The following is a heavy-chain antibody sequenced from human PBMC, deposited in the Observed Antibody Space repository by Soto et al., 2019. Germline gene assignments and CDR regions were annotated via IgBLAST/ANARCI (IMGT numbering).Heavy chain of an antibody. CDR1: GFTFSTYG. D-gene: IGHD3-3*01. J-gene: IGHJ4*02. CDR2: IWYGGSNE. V-gene: IGHV3-33*01. Sequence: QVQLVESGGGVVQPGRSLRLSCAASGFTFSTYGMHWVRQAPGKGLEWVAVIWYGGSNENYADSVKGRFTISRDNSKNTLYLQRNSLRAEDTAVDYCARGSAHYDFWGGGYAWGQGTLVTVSP. CDR3: ARGSAHYDFWGGGYA.